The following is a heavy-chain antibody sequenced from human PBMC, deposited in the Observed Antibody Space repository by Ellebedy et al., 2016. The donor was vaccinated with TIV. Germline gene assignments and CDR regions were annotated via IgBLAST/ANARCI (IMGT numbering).Heavy chain of an antibody. CDR2: ISAYNGNT. CDR1: GYTFTSYG. J-gene: IGHJ6*02. CDR3: ARENPAYLYYYYGMDV. V-gene: IGHV1-18*01. Sequence: ASVKVSCXASGYTFTSYGISWVRQAPGQGLEWMGWISAYNGNTNYAQKLQGRVTMTTDTSTSTAYMELRSLRSDDTAVYSCARENPAYLYYYYGMDVWGQGTTVTVSS. D-gene: IGHD1-14*01.